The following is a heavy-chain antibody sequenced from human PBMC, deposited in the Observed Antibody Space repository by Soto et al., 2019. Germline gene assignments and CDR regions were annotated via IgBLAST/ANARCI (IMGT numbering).Heavy chain of an antibody. CDR3: AKDSLHYYGSGSCYDF. V-gene: IGHV3-23*01. D-gene: IGHD3-10*01. J-gene: IGHJ4*02. Sequence: GGSLRLSCAASGFTSRSYAMTWVRQAPGKGLEWVSGISASGSSTYDADFVKGRFTISRDNSKDTLYLQMNSLRAEDTAVYYCAKDSLHYYGSGSCYDFWGQGTLVTVSS. CDR1: GFTSRSYA. CDR2: ISASGSST.